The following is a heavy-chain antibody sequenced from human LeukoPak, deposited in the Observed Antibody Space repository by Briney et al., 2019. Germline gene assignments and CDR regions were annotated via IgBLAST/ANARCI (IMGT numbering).Heavy chain of an antibody. V-gene: IGHV4-34*01. CDR3: ARDRYSGSLD. Sequence: SETLSLTCAVYGGSFSGYYWSWIRQPPGKGLEWIGEINHSGSTNYNPSLKSRVTISVDTSKNQFSLKLSSVTAADTAVYYCARDRYSGSLDWGQGTLVTVSS. CDR2: INHSGST. J-gene: IGHJ4*02. CDR1: GGSFSGYY. D-gene: IGHD1-26*01.